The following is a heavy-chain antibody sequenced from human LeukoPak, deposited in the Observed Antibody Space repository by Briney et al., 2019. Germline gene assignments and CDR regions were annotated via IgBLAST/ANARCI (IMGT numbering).Heavy chain of an antibody. CDR2: MWYDGSNK. V-gene: IGHV3-33*01. D-gene: IGHD6-13*01. J-gene: IGHJ6*02. CDR1: GFTFSSYG. CDR3: AREVGIAAAFYYYYGMDV. Sequence: GRSLRLSCAASGFTFSSYGIHWVRQAPGKGLEWVAVMWYDGSNKYYADSVKGRFTISRDNSKNTVYLQMKSLRVEDTAVYYCAREVGIAAAFYYYYGMDVWGQGTTVTVSS.